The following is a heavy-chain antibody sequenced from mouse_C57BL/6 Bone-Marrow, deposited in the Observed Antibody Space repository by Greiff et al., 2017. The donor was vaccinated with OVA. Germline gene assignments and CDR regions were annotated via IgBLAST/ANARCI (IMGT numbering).Heavy chain of an antibody. V-gene: IGHV8-8*01. CDR3: ARIRIYYDYDDYAMDY. J-gene: IGHJ4*01. D-gene: IGHD2-4*01. Sequence: QVQLKECGPGILQPSQTLSLTCSFSGFSLSTFGMGVGWIRQPSGKGLEWLAHIWWDDDKYYNPALKSRPTISKDTSKNQVFLKVANLDTADTATYYCARIRIYYDYDDYAMDYWGQGTSVTVSA. CDR1: GFSLSTFGMG. CDR2: IWWDDDK.